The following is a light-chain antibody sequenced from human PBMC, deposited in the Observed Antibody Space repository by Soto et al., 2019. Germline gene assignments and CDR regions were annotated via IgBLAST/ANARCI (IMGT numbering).Light chain of an antibody. J-gene: IGLJ1*01. CDR1: SNDVGGYNY. Sequence: QSVLTQPASVSGSPGQSITISCTGTSNDVGGYNYVSWYQHHPGKAPKLMIYEVSDRPSGVSNRFSGSKSGNTASLTTSGLQAEDEADYYSSSYIPTSVLYVFGNGTKVTVL. CDR3: SSYIPTSVLYV. V-gene: IGLV2-14*01. CDR2: EVS.